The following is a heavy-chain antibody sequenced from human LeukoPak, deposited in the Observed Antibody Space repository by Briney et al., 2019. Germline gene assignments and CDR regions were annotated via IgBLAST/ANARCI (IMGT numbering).Heavy chain of an antibody. CDR3: ARGAPTKILTYYYGSGSYDGLVDY. V-gene: IGHV3-74*01. D-gene: IGHD3-10*01. CDR1: GFTFSSYW. J-gene: IGHJ4*02. CDR2: INSDGSST. Sequence: PGGSLRLSCAASGFTFSSYWMHWVRQAPGKGLVWVSRINSDGSSTSYADSVKGRFTISRDSAKNTLYLQMNSLRAEDTAVYYCARGAPTKILTYYYGSGSYDGLVDYWGQGTLVTVSS.